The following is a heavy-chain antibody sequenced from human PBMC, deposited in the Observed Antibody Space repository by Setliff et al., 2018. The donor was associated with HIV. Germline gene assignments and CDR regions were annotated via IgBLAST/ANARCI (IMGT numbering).Heavy chain of an antibody. CDR1: EFTFSGHW. V-gene: IGHV3-23*01. D-gene: IGHD1-7*01. CDR2: ITDSGSTT. J-gene: IGHJ4*02. Sequence: LRLSCAASEFTFSGHWMSWVRQAPGKGLEWVSGITDSGSTTYYDDSVKGRFTISRDNSKNTLYLQINSLRAEDTAVYYCAKDARWNYVGFDYWGQGTLVTVSS. CDR3: AKDARWNYVGFDY.